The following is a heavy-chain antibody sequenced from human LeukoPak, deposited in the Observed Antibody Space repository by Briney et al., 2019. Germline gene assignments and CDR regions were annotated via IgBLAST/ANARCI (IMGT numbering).Heavy chain of an antibody. CDR3: AKVARGPGNSYGAYYGMDV. Sequence: GGSLRLSCAASGFTFSTYTMHWVRQAPGKGLEWVSSIGPSGSSTYYTDSVKGRFTISRDNSKNTLYLQMNSLRAEDTAVYYCAKVARGPGNSYGAYYGMDVWGQGTTVTVSS. J-gene: IGHJ6*02. D-gene: IGHD5-18*01. CDR2: IGPSGSST. CDR1: GFTFSTYT. V-gene: IGHV3-23*01.